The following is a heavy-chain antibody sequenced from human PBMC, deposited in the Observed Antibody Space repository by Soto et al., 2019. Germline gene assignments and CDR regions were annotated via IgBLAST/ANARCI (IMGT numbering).Heavy chain of an antibody. V-gene: IGHV1-18*04. CDR3: ARDRAYCGGDCYSPSYY. Sequence: ASVKVSCKASGYTFTSYGISWVRQAPGQGLEWMGWISAYNGSTNYAQKLQGRVTMTTDTSTSTAYMELRSLRSDDTAVYYCARDRAYCGGDCYSPSYYWGQGTLVTVSS. D-gene: IGHD2-21*02. J-gene: IGHJ4*02. CDR2: ISAYNGST. CDR1: GYTFTSYG.